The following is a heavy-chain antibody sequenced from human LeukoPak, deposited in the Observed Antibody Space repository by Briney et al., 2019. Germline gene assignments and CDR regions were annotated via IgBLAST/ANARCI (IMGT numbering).Heavy chain of an antibody. V-gene: IGHV3-23*01. CDR3: VKQSVTGTLHLHF. J-gene: IGHJ4*02. D-gene: IGHD1/OR15-1a*01. CDR1: GFTFTNAW. CDR2: ISDGADRI. Sequence: GGSLRLSCVASGFTFTNAWMSWFRQAPGKGLEWVSAISDGADRIYYADSVKGRFTISRDNSKTMLYLQMNSLRAEDTAVYHCVKQSVTGTLHLHFWGQGTLVTVSS.